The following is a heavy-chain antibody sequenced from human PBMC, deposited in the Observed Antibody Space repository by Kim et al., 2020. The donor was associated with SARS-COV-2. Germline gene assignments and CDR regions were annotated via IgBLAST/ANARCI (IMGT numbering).Heavy chain of an antibody. CDR3: AGTGYSYGTQLDY. J-gene: IGHJ4*02. V-gene: IGHV7-4-1*02. Sequence: YAQGFTGRFVFSVDTSVSTAYLQISSLKAEDTAVYYCAGTGYSYGTQLDYWGQGTLVTVSS. D-gene: IGHD5-18*01.